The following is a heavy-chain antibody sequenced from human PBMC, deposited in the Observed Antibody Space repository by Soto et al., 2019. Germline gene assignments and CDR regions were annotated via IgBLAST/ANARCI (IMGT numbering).Heavy chain of an antibody. D-gene: IGHD1-1*01. CDR3: ARDERCDPTTGSYYGMDV. J-gene: IGHJ6*02. CDR1: GHTFTGYY. Sequence: ASVKVSCKTSGHTFTGYYMHWVRQAPGQGPEWMGWINPNSGGTHYAQNFQGRVTMTRDTSISTAYMELSRLTSDDTAVYYCARDERCDPTTGSYYGMDVWCQGTSVTVS. CDR2: INPNSGGT. V-gene: IGHV1-2*02.